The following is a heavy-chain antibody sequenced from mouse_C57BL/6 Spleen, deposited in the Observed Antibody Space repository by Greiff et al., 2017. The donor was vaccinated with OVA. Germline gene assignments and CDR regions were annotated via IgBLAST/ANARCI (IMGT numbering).Heavy chain of an antibody. CDR2: ISNGGGST. V-gene: IGHV5-12*01. D-gene: IGHD2-4*01. CDR1: GFTFSDYY. CDR3: ARLYYDYDGWYFDV. J-gene: IGHJ1*03. Sequence: EVHLVESGGGLVQPGGSLKLSCAASGFTFSDYYMYWVRQTPEKRLEWVAYISNGGGSTYYPDTVKGRFTISRDNAKNTLYLQMSRLKSEDTAMYYCARLYYDYDGWYFDVWGTGTTVTVSS.